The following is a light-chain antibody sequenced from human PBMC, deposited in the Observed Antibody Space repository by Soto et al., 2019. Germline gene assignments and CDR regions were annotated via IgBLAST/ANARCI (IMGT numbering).Light chain of an antibody. CDR3: QQRSNWPLT. V-gene: IGKV3-11*01. Sequence: EVVLTQSPGTLSLSPGERATLSCRASQSVSSYLAWYQQKPGQAPRLLIYDASNRATGIPARFSGSGSGTDFTLTIRSLEPEDFAVYYCQQRSNWPLTFGGGTKVDIK. J-gene: IGKJ4*01. CDR2: DAS. CDR1: QSVSSY.